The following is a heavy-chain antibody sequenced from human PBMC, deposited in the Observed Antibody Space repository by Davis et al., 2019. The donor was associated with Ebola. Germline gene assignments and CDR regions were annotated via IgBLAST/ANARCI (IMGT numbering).Heavy chain of an antibody. CDR2: IDHSGIR. J-gene: IGHJ4*02. Sequence: GSLKLSCAASGFTFSSYSMNWVRQAPGKGLEWIGEIDHSGIRTYNPSLESRVTMSVDTSKNQFSLRLKSVTAADTAVYYCSDWNRWGQGTLVTVSS. CDR3: SDWNR. V-gene: IGHV4-34*08. D-gene: IGHD1-1*01. CDR1: GFTFSSYS.